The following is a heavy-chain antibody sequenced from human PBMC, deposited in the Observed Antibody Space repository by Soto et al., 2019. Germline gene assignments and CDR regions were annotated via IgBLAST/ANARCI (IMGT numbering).Heavy chain of an antibody. CDR2: NYYSGIT. D-gene: IGHD6-6*01. J-gene: IGHJ6*02. V-gene: IGHV4-31*03. CDR1: GGSISSGGYY. CDR3: ARGSSIAGLYYGMDV. Sequence: QVQLQESGPGLVKPSQTLSLTCTVSGGSISSGGYYWTWIRQHPGKGLEWMGYNYYSGITYYNPSLKCRINISLDTSKNQFSLKLSSVTAADTAVYYCARGSSIAGLYYGMDVWGQGTPVTVSS.